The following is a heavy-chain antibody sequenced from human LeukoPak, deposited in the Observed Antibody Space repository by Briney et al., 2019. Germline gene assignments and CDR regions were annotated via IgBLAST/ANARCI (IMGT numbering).Heavy chain of an antibody. CDR3: ARDRLGMGY. V-gene: IGHV6-1*01. CDR1: GDTVSINTAG. Sequence: SQTLSLTFAISGDTVSINTAGYNWLRLSPSRGIEWLGRTYYMSTSLNVYAPSVRGRITVSPHTSKNQFSLQLNSVTPEDTAVYYCARDRLGMGYWGQGTPVTVSS. J-gene: IGHJ4*02. D-gene: IGHD7-27*01. CDR2: TYYMSTSLN.